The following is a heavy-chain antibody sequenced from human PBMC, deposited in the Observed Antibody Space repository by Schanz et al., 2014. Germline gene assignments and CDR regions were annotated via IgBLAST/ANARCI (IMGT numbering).Heavy chain of an antibody. J-gene: IGHJ6*02. CDR1: GSTFSGYG. Sequence: VKLVESGGGLVQPGGSLRLSCAASGSTFSGYGMHWVRQAPGKGLEWVAIISYDGRHKNYADSVKGRFTISRDNSKNTLHLQMNSLRVEDTAVYYCAKDDTQVNGMDVWGQGTTVTVSS. CDR2: ISYDGRHK. CDR3: AKDDTQVNGMDV. V-gene: IGHV3-30*18.